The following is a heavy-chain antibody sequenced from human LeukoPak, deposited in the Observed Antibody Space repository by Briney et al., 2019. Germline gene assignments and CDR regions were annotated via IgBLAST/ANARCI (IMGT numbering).Heavy chain of an antibody. CDR3: ARDNQNVLLWFGESPRGMDV. V-gene: IGHV1-18*01. Sequence: ASVKVSCKASGYTFTSYGISWVRQAPGQGLEWMGWISAYNGNTNYAQKLQGRVTMTTDTSTSTAYMELSRLRSDDTAVYYCARDNQNVLLWFGESPRGMDVWGQGTTVTVSS. J-gene: IGHJ6*02. D-gene: IGHD3-10*01. CDR1: GYTFTSYG. CDR2: ISAYNGNT.